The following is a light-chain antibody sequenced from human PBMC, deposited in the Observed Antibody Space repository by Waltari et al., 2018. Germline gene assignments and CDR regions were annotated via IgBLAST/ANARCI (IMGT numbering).Light chain of an antibody. V-gene: IGKV1-5*03. Sequence: DIQQTPSPSPLSASVVATPISRFRSSQSISKWLTWYQQKPGKDPKLLIYKASTLESGVPSRFRGSGSGTEFTLTISSLQPDDFATYCCQQYNSYSLLAFGGGTKVEIK. CDR3: QQYNSYSLLA. J-gene: IGKJ4*01. CDR1: QSISKW. CDR2: KAS.